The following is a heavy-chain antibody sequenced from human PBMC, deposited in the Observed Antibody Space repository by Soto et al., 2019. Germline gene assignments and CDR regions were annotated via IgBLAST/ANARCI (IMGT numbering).Heavy chain of an antibody. Sequence: QLQLQESGPGLVKPSETLSLTCTVSGGSISSSSYYWGWIRQPPGKGLEWIGSIYYSGNTYYNPSLKSRVTMSVDTAKNQFSLKLSSVTAADTAVYYCARQYDFVSGSYYNRPFDFWGQGTLVTVSS. V-gene: IGHV4-39*01. CDR1: GGSISSSSYY. CDR2: IYYSGNT. CDR3: ARQYDFVSGSYYNRPFDF. J-gene: IGHJ4*02. D-gene: IGHD3-10*01.